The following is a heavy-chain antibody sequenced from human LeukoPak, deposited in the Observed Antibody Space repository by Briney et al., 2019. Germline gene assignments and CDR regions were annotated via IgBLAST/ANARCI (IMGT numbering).Heavy chain of an antibody. CDR3: AKDSGNSGWYVDY. CDR1: GFTFSNYA. D-gene: IGHD6-19*01. Sequence: GGSLRLSCAASGFTFSNYAMRWIRQAPGRGLEWVSTISGGRGTTFYADSVKGRVTISRDNSKNTLYLQMNSLRDEGTAVYYCAKDSGNSGWYVDYWGQGTLVTVSS. CDR2: ISGGRGTT. V-gene: IGHV3-23*01. J-gene: IGHJ4*02.